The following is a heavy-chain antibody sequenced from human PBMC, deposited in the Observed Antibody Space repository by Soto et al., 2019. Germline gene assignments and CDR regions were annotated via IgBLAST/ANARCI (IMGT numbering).Heavy chain of an antibody. J-gene: IGHJ6*02. CDR2: ISSSSSTI. V-gene: IGHV3-48*02. CDR1: GFTFSSYS. D-gene: IGHD1-26*01. Sequence: GGSLRLSCAASGFTFSSYSMNWVRQAPGKGLEWVSYISSSSSTIYYADSVKGRFTISRDNAKNSLYLQMNSLRDEDTAVYYCARDRAGSYYRYYYYGMDVWGQGTTVTVSS. CDR3: ARDRAGSYYRYYYYGMDV.